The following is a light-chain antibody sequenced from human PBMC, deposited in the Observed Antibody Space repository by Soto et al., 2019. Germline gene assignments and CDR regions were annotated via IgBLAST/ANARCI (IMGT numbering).Light chain of an antibody. CDR2: DAS. CDR1: QSLRNIY. Sequence: EFVFTQSPGTLSLSPGERATLSCRASQSLRNIYLAWYQQKPGQAPRLLIYDASSRATGIPDRFSGSGSGTDFTLTISSLETEDFAVYYCQQYGNSPITFGQGTRLEI. J-gene: IGKJ5*01. V-gene: IGKV3-20*01. CDR3: QQYGNSPIT.